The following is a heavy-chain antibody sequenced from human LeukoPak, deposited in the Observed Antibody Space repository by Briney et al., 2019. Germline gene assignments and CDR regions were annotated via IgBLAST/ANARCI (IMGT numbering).Heavy chain of an antibody. V-gene: IGHV3-7*01. Sequence: QPGGSLRLSCAASGFTFSSYWMSWVRQAPGKGLEWVANIKQDGSDKYYVDSVKGRFTISRDNAKNSLYLQMSSLRAEDTAVYYCALHPAYCGGDCDPDYWGQGTLVTVSS. CDR3: ALHPAYCGGDCDPDY. D-gene: IGHD2-21*02. CDR1: GFTFSSYW. J-gene: IGHJ4*02. CDR2: IKQDGSDK.